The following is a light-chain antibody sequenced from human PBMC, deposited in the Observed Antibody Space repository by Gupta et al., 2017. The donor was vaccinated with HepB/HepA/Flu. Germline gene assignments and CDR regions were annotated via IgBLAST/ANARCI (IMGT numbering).Light chain of an antibody. V-gene: IGKV1-9*01. CDR3: QQRNTYPQT. Sequence: IKLTQHTSFLSASVGDRVTITCRASQGIGSYLAWYQQRPGKALNLLIYAASTSQSGIPSRFSGSGSGTDFSLSISSLQPEDFAAYYCQQRNTYPQTFGQGTKVEIK. CDR1: QGIGSY. CDR2: AAS. J-gene: IGKJ1*01.